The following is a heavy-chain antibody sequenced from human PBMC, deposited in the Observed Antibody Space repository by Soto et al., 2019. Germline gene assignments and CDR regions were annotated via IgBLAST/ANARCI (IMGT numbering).Heavy chain of an antibody. Sequence: PAKLCWKACGYTYTSKSRCWARHSHRQGLEWMGIINPGGGKTSYAQKFQGRITMTRDTSTSTVYMELSSLRSEDTAVYYCAKDFELSQAQAVFDYWGQGTLVTVSS. CDR1: GYTYTSKS. J-gene: IGHJ4*02. V-gene: IGHV1-46*01. CDR3: AKDFELSQAQAVFDY. CDR2: INPGGGKT. D-gene: IGHD1-7*01.